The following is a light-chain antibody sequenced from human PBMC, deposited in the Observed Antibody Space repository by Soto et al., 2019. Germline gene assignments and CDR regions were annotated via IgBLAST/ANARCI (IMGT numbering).Light chain of an antibody. CDR3: QQYGSSPIT. V-gene: IGKV3-20*01. CDR1: QSVSSN. CDR2: GAS. Sequence: EIVMTQSPSTLSFSPGERATLSCRASQSVSSNLAWYQQKPGQAPRLLIYGASTRATGIPDRFSGSGSGTDFTLTISRLEPEDFAVYYCQQYGSSPITFGQGTRLEIK. J-gene: IGKJ5*01.